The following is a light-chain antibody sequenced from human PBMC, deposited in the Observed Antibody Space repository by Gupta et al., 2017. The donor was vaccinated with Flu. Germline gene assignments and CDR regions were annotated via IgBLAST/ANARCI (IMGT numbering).Light chain of an antibody. CDR2: DAG. CDR3: QGWDRTSDQWV. Sequence: SYVLPQPPSLPVDPGQTARISGEGGNIGAKVVPWYQQKAGQAPVLVVYDAGNRPSGIPERLSGSNSGNTATQTISRVEEGDEADYYCQGWDRTSDQWVFGGGTKLTVL. CDR1: NIGAKV. V-gene: IGLV3-21*02. J-gene: IGLJ3*02.